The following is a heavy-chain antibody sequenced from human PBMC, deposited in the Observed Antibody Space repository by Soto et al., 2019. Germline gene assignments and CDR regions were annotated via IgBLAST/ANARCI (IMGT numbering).Heavy chain of an antibody. D-gene: IGHD6-19*01. CDR2: IYPGDSDT. V-gene: IGHV5-51*01. J-gene: IGHJ4*02. CDR3: ARHGAVAAPYFDY. Sequence: LKISCKGSGYSFTSYWIGWVRQMPGKGLEWMGIIYPGDSDTRYSPSFQGQVTISADKSISTAYLQWSSLKASDTAMYYRARHGAVAAPYFDYWGQGTLVTVSP. CDR1: GYSFTSYW.